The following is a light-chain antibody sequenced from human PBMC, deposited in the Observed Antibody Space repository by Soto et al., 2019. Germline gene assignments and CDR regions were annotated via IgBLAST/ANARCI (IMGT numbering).Light chain of an antibody. Sequence: DIVLTQSPCALSLSIGERVTLSCRASQSVSRICLAWYQQKPGKAPRLLIYGASTRATGIPERFSGSGSGTEFTLTISSLQSEDFAVYYCQQYNSYSWTFGQGTKVDIK. CDR2: GAS. CDR3: QQYNSYSWT. CDR1: QSVSRIC. V-gene: IGKV3-20*01. J-gene: IGKJ1*01.